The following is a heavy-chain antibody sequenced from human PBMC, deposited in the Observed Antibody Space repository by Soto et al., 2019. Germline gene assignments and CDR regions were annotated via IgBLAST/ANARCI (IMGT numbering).Heavy chain of an antibody. D-gene: IGHD5-12*01. CDR3: ARQSGMDV. V-gene: IGHV5-51*01. Sequence: PGESLKISCKTSGYTFAGYWIGWVRQMPGKGLERLGIIFPGDSDTKYSPSFQGQVIISADKSIRTAYLQWSSLKASDTAIYYCARQSGMDVWGQGTTVTVSS. CDR2: IFPGDSDT. CDR1: GYTFAGYW. J-gene: IGHJ6*02.